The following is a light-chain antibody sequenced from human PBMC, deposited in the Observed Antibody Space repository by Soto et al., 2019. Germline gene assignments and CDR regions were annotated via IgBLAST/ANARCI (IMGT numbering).Light chain of an antibody. CDR1: SSDVGGYNY. CDR2: DVS. Sequence: QSALTQPASVSGSPGQSITISCTGTSSDVGGYNYVSWYQQHPGKAPKLMIYDVSNRPSGVSNRFSGSKSGNTASLTISGLQAEDEADYYSSSYTSSSTLDYVFGTGTQLTVL. J-gene: IGLJ1*01. V-gene: IGLV2-14*01. CDR3: SSYTSSSTLDYV.